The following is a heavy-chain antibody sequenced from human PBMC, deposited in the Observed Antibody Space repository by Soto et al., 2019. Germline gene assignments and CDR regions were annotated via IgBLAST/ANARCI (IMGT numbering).Heavy chain of an antibody. Sequence: SETLSLTCTVSGGSISSGGYYWSWIRQHPGKGLEWIGYIYYSGSTYYNPSLKSRVTISVDTSKNQFSLKLSSVTAADTAVYYCARDLPSSPNYYGMDVWGQGTTVTVSS. V-gene: IGHV4-31*03. CDR3: ARDLPSSPNYYGMDV. CDR1: GGSISSGGYY. J-gene: IGHJ6*02. D-gene: IGHD6-6*01. CDR2: IYYSGST.